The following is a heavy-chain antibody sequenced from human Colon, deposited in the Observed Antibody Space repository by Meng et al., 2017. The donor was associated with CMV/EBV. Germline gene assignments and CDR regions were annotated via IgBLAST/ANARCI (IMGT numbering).Heavy chain of an antibody. CDR1: FSLSTIGLS. CDR2: IYWNDDR. CDR3: AHGGSGYDFGAGGFDS. Sequence: FSLSTIGLSVGWIRQHPGKALEWVALIYWNDDRRYNPSLKSRLTITKDTSKNQVVLRMTNMDPVDSGTYFCAHGGSGYDFGAGGFDSWGQGTLVTVSS. D-gene: IGHD5-12*01. V-gene: IGHV2-5*01. J-gene: IGHJ4*02.